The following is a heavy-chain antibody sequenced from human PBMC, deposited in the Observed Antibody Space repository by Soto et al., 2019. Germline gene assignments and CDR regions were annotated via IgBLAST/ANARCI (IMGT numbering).Heavy chain of an antibody. J-gene: IGHJ6*03. CDR3: ARDESITGTHYYYYYMDV. CDR1: GYTLTELS. Sequence: ASVKVSCKVSGYTLTELSMHWVRQAPGKGLEWMGWFDPEDGKTIYAQKFQGRVTMTKDTSTSTAYMELRSLRSDDTAVYYCARDESITGTHYYYYYMDVWGKGTTVTVSS. CDR2: FDPEDGKT. D-gene: IGHD1-20*01. V-gene: IGHV1-24*01.